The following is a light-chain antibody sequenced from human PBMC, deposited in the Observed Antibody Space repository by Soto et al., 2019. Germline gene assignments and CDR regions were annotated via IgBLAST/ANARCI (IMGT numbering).Light chain of an antibody. Sequence: SYELTQPPSVSVCPGQTASITCSGDKLGDKYACWYQQKPGQSPVLVIYQDSKRPSGIPERFSGSNSGNTATLTISGTQARDEADYYCQAWDSSTVVFGGGTKVTVL. CDR1: KLGDKY. J-gene: IGLJ2*01. CDR2: QDS. CDR3: QAWDSSTVV. V-gene: IGLV3-1*01.